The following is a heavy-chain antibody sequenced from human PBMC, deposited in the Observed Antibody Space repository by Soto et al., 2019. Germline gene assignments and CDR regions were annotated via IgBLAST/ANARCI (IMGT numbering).Heavy chain of an antibody. J-gene: IGHJ4*02. CDR3: AREGINNYTEYYFDS. V-gene: IGHV3-21*01. CDR2: ISGSGNYT. CDR1: GFTFSSYS. Sequence: PGGSLRLSCAASGFTFSSYSMNWVRQAPGKGLEWVSSISGSGNYTHYADFLRGRFTISRDNAKTSLYLQMNSLRAEDTAVYYCAREGINNYTEYYFDSWGQGTLVTVSS. D-gene: IGHD4-4*01.